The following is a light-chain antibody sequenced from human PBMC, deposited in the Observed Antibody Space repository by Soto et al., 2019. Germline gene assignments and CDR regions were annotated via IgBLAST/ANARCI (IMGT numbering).Light chain of an antibody. J-gene: IGLJ1*01. CDR3: QVWHSGSYHSL. CDR2: DDD. Sequence: SYELTQPPSVSVAPGQTARITCGGNRIGSQSMHWYQQKSGQAPVLVVYDDDNRPSGIPDRFSGSDSGNTATLTISRVEVGDEADYYCQVWHSGSYHSLFGPGTKLTVL. V-gene: IGLV3-21*02. CDR1: RIGSQS.